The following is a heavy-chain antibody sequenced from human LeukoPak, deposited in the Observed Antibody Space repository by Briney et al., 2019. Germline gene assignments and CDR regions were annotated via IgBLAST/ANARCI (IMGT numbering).Heavy chain of an antibody. J-gene: IGHJ4*02. V-gene: IGHV1-18*01. D-gene: IGHD5-12*01. CDR2: ISAYNGNT. CDR1: GYTVTSYG. Sequence: ASVKVSCKASGYTVTSYGISWVRQAPGQGLEWMGWISAYNGNTNYAQKLQGRVTMTTDTSTSTAYMELRSLRSDDTAAYYCARSVDIVATIRSFDYWGQGTLVTVSS. CDR3: ARSVDIVATIRSFDY.